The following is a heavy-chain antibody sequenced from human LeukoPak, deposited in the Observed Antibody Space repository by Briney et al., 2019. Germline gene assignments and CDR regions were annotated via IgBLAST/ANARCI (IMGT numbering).Heavy chain of an antibody. Sequence: SVKVSCKASGGTFSSYAISWVRQAPGQGLEWMGRIIPILGIANYAQKFQGRVTITADKSTSTAYTELSSLRSEDTAVYYCASMVDTAMVTSASDIWGQGTMVTVSS. J-gene: IGHJ3*02. CDR1: GGTFSSYA. V-gene: IGHV1-69*04. CDR2: IIPILGIA. D-gene: IGHD5-18*01. CDR3: ASMVDTAMVTSASDI.